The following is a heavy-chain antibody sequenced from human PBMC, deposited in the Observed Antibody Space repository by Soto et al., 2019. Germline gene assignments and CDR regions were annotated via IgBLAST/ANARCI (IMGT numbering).Heavy chain of an antibody. CDR3: TRPQLVPNDAFDI. D-gene: IGHD1-1*01. CDR1: GFTFSGSA. V-gene: IGHV3-73*01. CDR2: IRSKANSYAT. Sequence: PGGSLRLSCAASGFTFSGSAMHWVRQASGKGLEWVGRIRSKANSYATAYAASVKGRFTISRDDSKNTAYLQMNSLKTEDTAVYYCTRPQLVPNDAFDIWGQGTMVTVSS. J-gene: IGHJ3*02.